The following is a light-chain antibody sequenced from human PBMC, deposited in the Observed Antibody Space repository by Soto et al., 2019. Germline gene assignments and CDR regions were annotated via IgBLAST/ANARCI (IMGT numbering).Light chain of an antibody. CDR2: AAS. J-gene: IGKJ4*01. Sequence: IQLTQSPSSLSASVGDRVTITCRASQGISRSLAWYQQKPEKAPKLLIYAASTLQSGVPSRFSGSGSGTDFTLTISSLHPEDFATYYCHHLNSYPLGFGGGSKVEIK. CDR3: HHLNSYPLG. V-gene: IGKV1-9*01. CDR1: QGISRS.